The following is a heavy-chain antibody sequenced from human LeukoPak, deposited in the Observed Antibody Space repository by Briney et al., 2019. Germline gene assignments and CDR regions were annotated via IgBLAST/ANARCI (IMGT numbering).Heavy chain of an antibody. Sequence: GGSLRLSCAASGFRFEEYAMYWVRHAPGKGPEWVSGITWNSGSVDYADSVKGRFTIPRDNVKNSLYLQMNSLRPEDTAFYFCANGESYYYGSGGGYWGQGTRVIVSS. CDR3: ANGESYYYGSGGGY. CDR2: ITWNSGSV. CDR1: GFRFEEYA. D-gene: IGHD3-10*01. V-gene: IGHV3-9*01. J-gene: IGHJ4*02.